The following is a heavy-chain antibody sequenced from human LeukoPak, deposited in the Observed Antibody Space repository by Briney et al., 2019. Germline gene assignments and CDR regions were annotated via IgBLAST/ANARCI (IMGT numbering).Heavy chain of an antibody. D-gene: IGHD2-2*01. CDR1: GFTFSSFW. CDR2: VNNDGNVT. V-gene: IGHV3-74*03. Sequence: GGSLRLSCAASGFTFSSFWMHWVRQAPGKELVWLARVNNDGNVTTYADSVRGRFTISRDNAKKTLYLQMNSLGAEDTAVYYCARRGLVPAFDIWGQGTMVAVSS. CDR3: ARRGLVPAFDI. J-gene: IGHJ3*02.